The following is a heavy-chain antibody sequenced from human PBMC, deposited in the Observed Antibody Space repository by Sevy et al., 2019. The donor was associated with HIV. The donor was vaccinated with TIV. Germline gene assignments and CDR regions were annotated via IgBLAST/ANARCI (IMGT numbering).Heavy chain of an antibody. V-gene: IGHV3-23*01. CDR1: GFTFSSYA. CDR3: AVQPTITMIIPDFGY. CDR2: ISGSGGST. Sequence: GGSLRLSCAASGFTFSSYAMSWVRQAPGKGLEWVSAISGSGGSTYYADSVKGRFTISRDNSKNTLYLQMNSLRAEDTAVYYCAVQPTITMIIPDFGYWGQGTLVTVSS. D-gene: IGHD3-22*01. J-gene: IGHJ4*02.